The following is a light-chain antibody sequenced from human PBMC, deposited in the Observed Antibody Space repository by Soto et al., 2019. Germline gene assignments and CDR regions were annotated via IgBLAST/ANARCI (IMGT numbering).Light chain of an antibody. CDR3: MQALQTWT. CDR2: LGS. V-gene: IGKV2-28*01. CDR1: QSLLHSNGYNY. J-gene: IGKJ1*01. Sequence: DIVMTQSPLSLPVTPGEPASISCRSSQSLLHSNGYNYLDWYLQKPAQSPQLLIYLGSNRASGVPDRFSGSGSGTELTLKISRVEAEDVGVYYCMQALQTWTFGQGTKVEIK.